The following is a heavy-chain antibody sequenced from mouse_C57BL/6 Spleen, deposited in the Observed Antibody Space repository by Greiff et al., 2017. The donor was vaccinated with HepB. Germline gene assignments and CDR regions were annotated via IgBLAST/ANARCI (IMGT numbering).Heavy chain of an antibody. Sequence: EVQLVESGGGLVQPKGSLKLSCAASGFGFNTYAMNWVRQAPGKGLEWVARIRSKSNNYATYYADSVKDRFTISRDDSESMLYLQMNNLKTEDTAMYYCVTGLGRAMDYWGQGTSVTVSS. CDR1: GFGFNTYA. D-gene: IGHD3-1*01. CDR2: IRSKSNNYAT. CDR3: VTGLGRAMDY. J-gene: IGHJ4*01. V-gene: IGHV10-1*01.